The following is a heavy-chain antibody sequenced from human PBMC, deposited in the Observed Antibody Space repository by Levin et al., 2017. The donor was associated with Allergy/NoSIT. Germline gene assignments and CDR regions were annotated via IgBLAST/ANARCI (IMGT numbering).Heavy chain of an antibody. V-gene: IGHV3-74*01. CDR3: ARGVYGMDL. CDR2: VNNDGSTT. CDR1: GFTFSRYW. J-gene: IGHJ6*04. Sequence: GGSLRLSCAASGFTFSRYWRHWVLQAPGKGLVWVSRVNNDGSTTGYADSVKGRFTISRDNAKNTVYLQMNSLRAEDTALYYCARGVYGMDLWGKGTTVTVS.